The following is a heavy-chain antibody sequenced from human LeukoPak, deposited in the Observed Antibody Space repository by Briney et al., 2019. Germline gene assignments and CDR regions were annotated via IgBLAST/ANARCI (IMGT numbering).Heavy chain of an antibody. CDR2: IYTSGST. V-gene: IGHV4-4*07. J-gene: IGHJ3*02. CDR3: ARERGSSSLFDAFDI. CDR1: GGSISSYY. Sequence: SETLSLTCTVSGGSISSYYWSWIRQPAGKGLEWIGRIYTSGSTNYNPSLKSRVTMSVDTSKNQFSLKLSSVTAADTAVYYCARERGSSSLFDAFDIWGQGTMVTVSS. D-gene: IGHD6-6*01.